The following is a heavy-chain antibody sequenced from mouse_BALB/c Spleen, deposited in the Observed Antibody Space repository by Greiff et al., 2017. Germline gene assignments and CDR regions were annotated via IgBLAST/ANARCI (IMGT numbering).Heavy chain of an antibody. V-gene: IGHV14-3*02. CDR2: IDPANGNT. Sequence: VQLQQSGAELVKPGASVKLSCTASGFNIKDTYMHWVKQRPEQGLEWIGRIDPANGNTKYDPKFQGKATITADTSSNTAYLQLRSLTSEDTAVYDCDSTDDGYHPYAMDYWGQGTSVTVSS. J-gene: IGHJ4*01. CDR1: GFNIKDTY. D-gene: IGHD2-3*01. CDR3: DSTDDGYHPYAMDY.